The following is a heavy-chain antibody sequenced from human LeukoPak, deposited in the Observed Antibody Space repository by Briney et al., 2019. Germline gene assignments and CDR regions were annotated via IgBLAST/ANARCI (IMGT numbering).Heavy chain of an antibody. CDR3: ARDLVRDYDFWSGYYLYGMDV. Sequence: GRSLRLSCAASGFTFSSYGMHWVRQAPGKGLEWVAVIRYDGSNKYYADSVKGRFTISRDNSKNTLYLQMNSLRAEDTAVYYCARDLVRDYDFWSGYYLYGMDVWGQGTTVTVSS. CDR2: IRYDGSNK. V-gene: IGHV3-33*01. CDR1: GFTFSSYG. D-gene: IGHD3-3*01. J-gene: IGHJ6*02.